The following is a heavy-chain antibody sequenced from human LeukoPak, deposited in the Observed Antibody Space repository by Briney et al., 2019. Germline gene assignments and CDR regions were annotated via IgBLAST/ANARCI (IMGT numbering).Heavy chain of an antibody. CDR2: INPSGGST. Sequence: GASVKVSCKASGYTFTSYYMHWVRQAPGQGLEWMGIINPSGGSTSYAQTFQGRITMTRDTSTSTVYMELSSLRSEDTAVYYCARDFHDSSGPPRNFQHWGQGTLVTVSS. J-gene: IGHJ1*01. CDR3: ARDFHDSSGPPRNFQH. D-gene: IGHD3-22*01. V-gene: IGHV1-46*01. CDR1: GYTFTSYY.